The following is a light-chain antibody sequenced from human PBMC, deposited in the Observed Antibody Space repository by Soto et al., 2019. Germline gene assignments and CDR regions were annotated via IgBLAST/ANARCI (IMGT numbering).Light chain of an antibody. Sequence: EIVLTQSPGPLSLSPGERATLSCRASQSVSSIYLDWYQHKPGQAPRLLIYGASSRATDIPDRFSGSGSGTDFPLTISRLEPEDFAVYYCQQYGSSSWTFGRGTTVEIK. J-gene: IGKJ1*01. CDR2: GAS. V-gene: IGKV3-20*01. CDR3: QQYGSSSWT. CDR1: QSVSSIY.